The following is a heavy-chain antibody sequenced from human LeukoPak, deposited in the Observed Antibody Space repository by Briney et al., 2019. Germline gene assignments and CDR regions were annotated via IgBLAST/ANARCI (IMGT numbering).Heavy chain of an antibody. CDR1: GGSISSYD. CDR2: IYGRGNT. V-gene: IGHV4-4*07. CDR3: VRVRLTMVRDPDAFDI. D-gene: IGHD3-10*01. Sequence: PSETLSLTCTVSGGSISSYDWSWIRQSAGKGLEWIGRIYGRGNTNYNPSLRSRVAMSVDTPKNQLSLKLSSLTAADTAVYYCVRVRLTMVRDPDAFDIWGQGTMVTVSS. J-gene: IGHJ3*02.